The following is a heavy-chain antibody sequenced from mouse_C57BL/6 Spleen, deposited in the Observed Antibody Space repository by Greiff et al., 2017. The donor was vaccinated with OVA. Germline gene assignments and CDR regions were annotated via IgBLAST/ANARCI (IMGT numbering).Heavy chain of an antibody. CDR2: IYPRSGNT. CDR1: GYTFTSYG. D-gene: IGHD4-1*01. V-gene: IGHV1-81*01. Sequence: QVHVKQSGAELARPGASVKLSCKASGYTFTSYGISWVKQRTGQGLEWIGEIYPRSGNTYYNEKFKGKATLTADKSSSTAYMELRRLTSEDSAVYFCARERETGTGAMDYWGQGTSVTVSS. J-gene: IGHJ4*01. CDR3: ARERETGTGAMDY.